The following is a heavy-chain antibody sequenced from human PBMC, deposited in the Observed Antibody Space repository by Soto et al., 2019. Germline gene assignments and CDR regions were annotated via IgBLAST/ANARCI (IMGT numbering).Heavy chain of an antibody. J-gene: IGHJ5*02. Sequence: QVQLVQSGAEVKKPGASVKVSCKASGYTFTSYGISWVRQAPGQGLEWMGRISAYNGNTNYAQKLQGRVTMTTDTPTGTAYMELRSLSSDDTAVYYCARVVGALGHWFDPWGQGTLVTVSS. CDR1: GYTFTSYG. V-gene: IGHV1-18*01. CDR2: ISAYNGNT. D-gene: IGHD1-26*01. CDR3: ARVVGALGHWFDP.